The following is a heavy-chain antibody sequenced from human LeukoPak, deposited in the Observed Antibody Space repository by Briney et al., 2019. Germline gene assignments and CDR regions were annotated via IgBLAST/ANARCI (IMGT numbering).Heavy chain of an antibody. J-gene: IGHJ4*02. V-gene: IGHV3-21*01. CDR2: ISSSSSYV. CDR1: GFTFSDYS. Sequence: GGSLRLSCAASGFTFSDYSMSWVRQAPGKGLEWDSSISSSSSYVYYADSVKGRFTISRDNAKNSLYLQINSLRAEDTAVYYCARVLGSGSYPAGYWGQGTLVTVSS. CDR3: ARVLGSGSYPAGY. D-gene: IGHD1-26*01.